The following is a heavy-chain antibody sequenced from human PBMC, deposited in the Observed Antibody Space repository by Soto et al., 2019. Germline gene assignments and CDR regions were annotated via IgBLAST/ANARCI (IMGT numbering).Heavy chain of an antibody. CDR3: ARQSAYSDSAAYYTFDY. V-gene: IGHV5-51*01. J-gene: IGHJ4*02. CDR2: IYPGDSDT. D-gene: IGHD3-22*01. CDR1: GYRFTSYW. Sequence: GESLKISCKISGYRFTSYWIGWVRQTPGKGLEWMGIIYPGDSDTRYSPSLQGQVTISADKSTNTAYLQWSSLKASDTAMYYCARQSAYSDSAAYYTFDYWGQGTLVTVSS.